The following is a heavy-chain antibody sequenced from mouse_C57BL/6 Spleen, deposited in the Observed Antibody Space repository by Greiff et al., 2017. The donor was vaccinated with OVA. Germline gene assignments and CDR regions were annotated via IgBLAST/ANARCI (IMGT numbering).Heavy chain of an antibody. V-gene: IGHV5-6*01. D-gene: IGHD1-1*01. CDR1: GFTFSSYG. CDR2: ISSGGSYT. Sequence: EVQGVESGGDLVKPGGSLKLSCAASGFTFSSYGMSWVRQTPDKRLEWVATISSGGSYTYYPDSVKGRFTISRDNAKNTLYLQMSSLKSEDTAMYYCARHYGSSLYAMDYWGQGTSVTVSS. J-gene: IGHJ4*01. CDR3: ARHYGSSLYAMDY.